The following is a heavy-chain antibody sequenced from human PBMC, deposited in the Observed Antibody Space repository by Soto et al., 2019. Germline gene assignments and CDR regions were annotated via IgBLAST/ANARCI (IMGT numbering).Heavy chain of an antibody. D-gene: IGHD3-3*01. J-gene: IGHJ6*03. Sequence: ASVKVSCKASGYTFTSYGISWVRQAPGQGLEWMGWISAYNGNTNYAQKLQGRVTMTTDTSTSTAYMELRSLRSDDTAVFYCARVVYDFWSGPTGYYYMDVWGKGTTVTVSS. CDR3: ARVVYDFWSGPTGYYYMDV. V-gene: IGHV1-18*01. CDR1: GYTFTSYG. CDR2: ISAYNGNT.